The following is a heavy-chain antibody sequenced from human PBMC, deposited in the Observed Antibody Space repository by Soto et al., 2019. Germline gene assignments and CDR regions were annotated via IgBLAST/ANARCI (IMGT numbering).Heavy chain of an antibody. CDR3: ARERGGEQQLEYYYYGMDV. CDR2: ISGSGGST. D-gene: IGHD6-13*01. Sequence: GGSLRLSCAASGFTFSSYAMSWVRQAPGKGLEWVSAISGSGGSTYYADSVKGRFTISRDNSKNTLYLQMNSLRAEDTAVYYCARERGGEQQLEYYYYGMDVWGQGTTVTVSS. V-gene: IGHV3-23*01. CDR1: GFTFSSYA. J-gene: IGHJ6*02.